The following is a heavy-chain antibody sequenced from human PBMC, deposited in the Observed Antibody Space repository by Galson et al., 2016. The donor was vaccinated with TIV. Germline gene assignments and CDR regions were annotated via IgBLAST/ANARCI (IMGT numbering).Heavy chain of an antibody. D-gene: IGHD5-18*01. V-gene: IGHV1-69*13. CDR1: GGTFSSDA. CDR2: IIPMFKIA. J-gene: IGHJ3*02. Sequence: SVKVSCKASGGTFSSDAISWVRQAPGQGLEWMGGIIPMFKIADYAQKFQGRVTISADEFPSAAYMELSSLRFEDTAVYYCARGRGYNFENAFHIWGQGTMVTVSS. CDR3: ARGRGYNFENAFHI.